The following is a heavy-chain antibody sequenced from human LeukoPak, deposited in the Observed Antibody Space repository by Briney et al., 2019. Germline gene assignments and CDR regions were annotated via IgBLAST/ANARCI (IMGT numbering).Heavy chain of an antibody. J-gene: IGHJ4*02. CDR2: ISGGST. Sequence: GGSLRLSYAASVFTFSNYAISWVSQAPGKGLEWVSSISGGSTYYADSVKGRFTISRDNSKNTLFLQMNGLRAEDTAVYYCAKGVSSLTFSFDYWGQGTLVTVSS. V-gene: IGHV3-23*01. CDR1: VFTFSNYA. D-gene: IGHD6-13*01. CDR3: AKGVSSLTFSFDY.